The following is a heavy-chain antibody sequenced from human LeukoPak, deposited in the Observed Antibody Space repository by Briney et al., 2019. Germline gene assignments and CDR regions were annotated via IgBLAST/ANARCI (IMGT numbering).Heavy chain of an antibody. D-gene: IGHD3-10*01. V-gene: IGHV3-33*01. J-gene: IGHJ6*02. CDR2: IWFDGSNK. Sequence: GGSLRLSCAASGFTFSRYGMHWVRQAPGKGLEWVAVIWFDGSNKYYADSVKGRFTISRENSKNTLYLQMDSLRAEDTAVYYCARANYGSGSNYYYGLDVWGQGTTVTVSS. CDR1: GFTFSRYG. CDR3: ARANYGSGSNYYYGLDV.